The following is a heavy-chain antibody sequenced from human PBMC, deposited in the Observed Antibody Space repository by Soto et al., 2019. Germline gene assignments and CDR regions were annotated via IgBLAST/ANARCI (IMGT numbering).Heavy chain of an antibody. D-gene: IGHD1-26*01. V-gene: IGHV5-51*01. Sequence: GESLQISCKGSGYSFTSYWIGWVRQMPGKGLEGMGIIYPGDSDTRYSPAFQGQVTISADKSISTAYLQWSSLKASDTAMYYCASRRVGAPKAFDIWGQGTMVTVSS. CDR3: ASRRVGAPKAFDI. J-gene: IGHJ3*02. CDR1: GYSFTSYW. CDR2: IYPGDSDT.